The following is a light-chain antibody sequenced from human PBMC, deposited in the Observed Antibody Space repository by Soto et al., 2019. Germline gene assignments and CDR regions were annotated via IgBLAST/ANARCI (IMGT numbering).Light chain of an antibody. Sequence: QSVLTQPASVSGSPGQSITISGTGNRSDVGGYNFVSWYQQHPGKAPKLMIYEVSNRPSGVSHRVSGSKSGNTASLTISGLQAEDEADYYCSSYTTSGTLGVFGGGTQLTVL. V-gene: IGLV2-14*01. J-gene: IGLJ7*01. CDR3: SSYTTSGTLGV. CDR1: RSDVGGYNF. CDR2: EVS.